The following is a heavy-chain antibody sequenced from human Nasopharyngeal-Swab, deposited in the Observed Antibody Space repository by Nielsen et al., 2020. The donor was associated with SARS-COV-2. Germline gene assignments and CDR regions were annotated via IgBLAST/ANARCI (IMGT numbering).Heavy chain of an antibody. D-gene: IGHD6-19*01. CDR1: GFTFSSYG. Sequence: GESLKISCAASGFTFSSYGMHWVRQAPGKGLEWVAVISYDGSNKYYADSVKGRFTISRDNSKNTLYLQMNSRRAEDTAVYYCAKEMPLGIAVDYYYYYYMDVWGKGTTVTVSS. J-gene: IGHJ6*03. CDR2: ISYDGSNK. V-gene: IGHV3-30*18. CDR3: AKEMPLGIAVDYYYYYYMDV.